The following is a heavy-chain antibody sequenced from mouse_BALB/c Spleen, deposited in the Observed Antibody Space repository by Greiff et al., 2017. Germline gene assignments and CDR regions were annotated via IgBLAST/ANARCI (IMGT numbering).Heavy chain of an antibody. D-gene: IGHD2-3*01. J-gene: IGHJ3*01. Sequence: QVQLKQSGAELVRPGASVTLSCKASGYTFTDYEMHWVKQTPVHGLEWIGAIDPETGGTAYNQKFKGKATLTADKSSSTAYMELRSLTSEDSAVYYCTDGSAWFAYWGQGTLVTVSA. CDR3: TDGSAWFAY. V-gene: IGHV1-15*01. CDR2: IDPETGGT. CDR1: GYTFTDYE.